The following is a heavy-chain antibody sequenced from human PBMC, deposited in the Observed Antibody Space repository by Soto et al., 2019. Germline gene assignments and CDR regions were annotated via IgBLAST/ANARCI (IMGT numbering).Heavy chain of an antibody. CDR2: ITSSSGTI. V-gene: IGHV3-48*02. D-gene: IGHD3-9*01. CDR3: ARDALSLIINPFDF. Sequence: EVQLVESGGGLVQPGESLRLSCAASGFSFSSFSMSWVRQAPGKGLEWVSYITSSSGTIFYADSVKGRFTISRDNAKNSLYLQMNSLRDEDTAVYFCARDALSLIINPFDFWGQGALVTVSS. J-gene: IGHJ4*02. CDR1: GFSFSSFS.